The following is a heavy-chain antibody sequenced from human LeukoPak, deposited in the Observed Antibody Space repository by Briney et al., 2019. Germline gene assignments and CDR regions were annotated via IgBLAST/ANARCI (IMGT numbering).Heavy chain of an antibody. J-gene: IGHJ4*02. D-gene: IGHD6-19*01. CDR3: ARDLRYSSGWTFFDY. V-gene: IGHV1-69*01. Sequence: ASVKVSCKASGGTFSSYAISWVRQAPGQGLEWMGGIIPIFGTANYAQKSQGRVTITADESTSTAYMELSSLRSEDTAVYYCARDLRYSSGWTFFDYWGQGTLATVSS. CDR2: IIPIFGTA. CDR1: GGTFSSYA.